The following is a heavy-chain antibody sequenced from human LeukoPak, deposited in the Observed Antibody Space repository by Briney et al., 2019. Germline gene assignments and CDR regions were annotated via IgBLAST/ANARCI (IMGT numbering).Heavy chain of an antibody. CDR2: IYSSGNT. Sequence: SETLSLTCTVSGGSISGYYWSWIRQPPGKGLEWIGYIYSSGNTHHNPSLKSRVTISVDTSKNQFSLKLNSVTAADTAVYYCATYLDRNADYYFDYWGQETLVTVSS. V-gene: IGHV4-59*01. D-gene: IGHD4-17*01. CDR3: ATYLDRNADYYFDY. J-gene: IGHJ4*02. CDR1: GGSISGYY.